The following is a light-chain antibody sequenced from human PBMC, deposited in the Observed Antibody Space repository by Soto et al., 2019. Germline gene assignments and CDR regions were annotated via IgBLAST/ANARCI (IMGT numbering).Light chain of an antibody. CDR2: DVS. CDR3: SSYTSSSYVV. V-gene: IGLV2-14*01. Sequence: QSVLTQPASVSGSPGQSITISCTGTSSDVGGYNYVSWYQQHPGKAPKLMIYDVSNRPSGVSNRVSGSKSGNTASLTISGLQAEDEADYYCSSYTSSSYVVFGGGTKLTVL. J-gene: IGLJ2*01. CDR1: SSDVGGYNY.